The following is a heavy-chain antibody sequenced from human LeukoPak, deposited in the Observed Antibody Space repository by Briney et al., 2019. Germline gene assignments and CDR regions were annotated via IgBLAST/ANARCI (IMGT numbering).Heavy chain of an antibody. J-gene: IGHJ4*02. CDR3: ARDTVRLPYPNTTDY. V-gene: IGHV3-23*01. CDR2: ISGSGGST. CDR1: GFTFSSYA. Sequence: AGGSLRLSCAASGFTFSSYAMSWVRQAPGKGLEWVSAISGSGGSTYYADSVKGRFTISRDNSKNTLYLQMNSLRAEDTAVYYCARDTVRLPYPNTTDYWGQGTLVTVSS. D-gene: IGHD4-17*01.